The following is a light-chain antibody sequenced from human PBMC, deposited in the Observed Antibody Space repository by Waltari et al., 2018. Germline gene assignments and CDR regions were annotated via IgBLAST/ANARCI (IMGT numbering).Light chain of an antibody. CDR2: GTS. Sequence: EIVLTQSPANLSLSPGESATLSCRASQRVTSISLTWYQKNVRQAPRLLIYGTSSRATGIPDRFSGSGAETEFTLTISSLEPEDFAVYYCQQYDGEVVTFGGGTKVEI. CDR1: QRVTSIS. CDR3: QQYDGEVVT. V-gene: IGKV3-20*01. J-gene: IGKJ4*01.